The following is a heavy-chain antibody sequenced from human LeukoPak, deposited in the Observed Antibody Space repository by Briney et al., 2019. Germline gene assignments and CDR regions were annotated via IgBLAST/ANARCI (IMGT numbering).Heavy chain of an antibody. Sequence: ASVKVSCKASGYTFTSYAMNWVRLAPGQGLEWMGWINTNTGNPTYAQGFTGRFVFSLDTSVSTAYLQISSLKAEDTAVYYCAREVTMVRGVIIPGYYYYGMDVWGQGTTVTVSS. J-gene: IGHJ6*02. D-gene: IGHD3-10*01. CDR3: AREVTMVRGVIIPGYYYYGMDV. V-gene: IGHV7-4-1*02. CDR2: INTNTGNP. CDR1: GYTFTSYA.